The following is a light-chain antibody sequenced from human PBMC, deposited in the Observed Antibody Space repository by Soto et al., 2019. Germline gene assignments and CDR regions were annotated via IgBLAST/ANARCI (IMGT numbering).Light chain of an antibody. CDR1: HSVSSSC. V-gene: IGKV3-20*01. Sequence: IVITLAPGTLRFPPPPRASLSCRASHSVSSSCLAWYQQKPRRAPRLLIYGASSRATGITDRFSGSGSGTDFTLTISRLGAQDFAVYYCHQHGSKLALTFGGGTKVEI. CDR2: GAS. CDR3: HQHGSKLALT. J-gene: IGKJ4*01.